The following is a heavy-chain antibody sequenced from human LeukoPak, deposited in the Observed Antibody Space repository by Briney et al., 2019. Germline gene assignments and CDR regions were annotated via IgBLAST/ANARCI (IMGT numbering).Heavy chain of an antibody. CDR2: ISSSGTTI. V-gene: IGHV3-48*03. J-gene: IGHJ5*02. D-gene: IGHD2-15*01. CDR1: GFTFSSYE. CDR3: ARVGVVVAATGNLWFDP. Sequence: GGSLRLSCAASGFTFSSYEMNWVRQAPGKGLEWVSYISSSGTTIYYADSVKGRFTISRDNAKNSLYLQMNSLRTEDTAVYYCARVGVVVAATGNLWFDPWGQGTLVTVSS.